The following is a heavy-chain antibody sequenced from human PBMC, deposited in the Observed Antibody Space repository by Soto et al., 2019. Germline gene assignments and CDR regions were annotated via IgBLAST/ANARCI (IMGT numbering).Heavy chain of an antibody. V-gene: IGHV1-18*04. J-gene: IGHJ6*02. CDR1: GYTFTSYG. CDR3: ARDGIVVVPAATNYYYYGMDV. Sequence: QVQLVQSGAEVKKPGASVKVSCKASGYTFTSYGISWVRQAPGQGLEWMGWISAYNGNTNYAQKPQGRVTMTTDTSTSTAYMELRSLRSDDTAVYYCARDGIVVVPAATNYYYYGMDVWGQGTTVTVSS. D-gene: IGHD2-2*01. CDR2: ISAYNGNT.